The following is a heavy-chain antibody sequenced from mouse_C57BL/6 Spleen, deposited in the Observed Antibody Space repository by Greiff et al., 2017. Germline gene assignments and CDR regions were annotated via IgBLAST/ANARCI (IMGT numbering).Heavy chain of an antibody. V-gene: IGHV1-82*01. CDR2: IYPGDGDT. CDR3: ARNWGLFDY. Sequence: QVQLKESGPELVKPGASVKISCKASGYAFSSSWMNWVKQRPGKGLEWIGRIYPGDGDTNYNGKFKGKATLTADKSSSTAYMQLSSLTSEDSAVYFCARNWGLFDYWGQGTTLTVSS. CDR1: GYAFSSSW. D-gene: IGHD4-1*01. J-gene: IGHJ2*01.